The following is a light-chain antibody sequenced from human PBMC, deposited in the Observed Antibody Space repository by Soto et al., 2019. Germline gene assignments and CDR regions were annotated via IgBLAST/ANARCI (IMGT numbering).Light chain of an antibody. Sequence: QSVLTQPRSVSGSPGQSVTISCTGTSGDVGAYNYISWYQQHPGKAPKFLIYDVNKRPSGVPDRFFGSKSGNTASLTISGLQPEDEADYYCCSYAYTYTYLFGPGTKVTVL. CDR1: SGDVGAYNY. J-gene: IGLJ1*01. CDR3: CSYAYTYTYL. CDR2: DVN. V-gene: IGLV2-11*01.